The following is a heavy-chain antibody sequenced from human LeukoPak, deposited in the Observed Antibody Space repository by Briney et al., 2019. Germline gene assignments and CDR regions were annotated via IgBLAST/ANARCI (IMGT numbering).Heavy chain of an antibody. CDR2: ISDSGGNT. J-gene: IGHJ5*02. Sequence: GGSLRLSCAASGFTFNTYAMSWVRQAPWERLQWVSGISDSGGNTYYADSVRGRFTISRDNSKNTLYLQMNSLRAEDTAVYYCAKESPGSASWGHSNWFDPWGQGTLVTVSS. CDR1: GFTFNTYA. D-gene: IGHD7-27*01. V-gene: IGHV3-23*01. CDR3: AKESPGSASWGHSNWFDP.